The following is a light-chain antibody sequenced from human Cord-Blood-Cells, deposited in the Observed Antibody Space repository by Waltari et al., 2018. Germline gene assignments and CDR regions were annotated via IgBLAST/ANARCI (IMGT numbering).Light chain of an antibody. CDR2: EGS. Sequence: QSALTQPASVSGSPGQSITIPCTGTSSDVGSYNLVSCYHQHPGKAPKRMIYEGSKRPSGVSNRFSGSKSGNTASLTISGLQAEDEADYYCCSYAGSYVFGTGTKVTVL. V-gene: IGLV2-23*01. J-gene: IGLJ1*01. CDR3: CSYAGSYV. CDR1: SSDVGSYNL.